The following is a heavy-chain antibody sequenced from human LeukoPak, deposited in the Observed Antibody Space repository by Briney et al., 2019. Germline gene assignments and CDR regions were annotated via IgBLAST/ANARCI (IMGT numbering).Heavy chain of an antibody. CDR3: ARENSGYDGGFDY. D-gene: IGHD5-12*01. Sequence: GGSLRLSCTTSGFTFRSYEMSWVRQAPGKGRECVSYISDVGTTYYADSVKGRFTISRDNAKNSLFLQMNSLRAEDTAVYFCARENSGYDGGFDYWGQGTLVTVSS. J-gene: IGHJ4*02. V-gene: IGHV3-48*03. CDR2: ISDVGTT. CDR1: GFTFRSYE.